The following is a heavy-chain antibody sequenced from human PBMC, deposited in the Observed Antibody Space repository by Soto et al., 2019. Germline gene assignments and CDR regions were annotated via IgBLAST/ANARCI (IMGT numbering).Heavy chain of an antibody. V-gene: IGHV4-31*03. CDR2: IYYSGST. D-gene: IGHD3-3*01. J-gene: IGHJ3*02. CDR3: ARTDDFWSGYYAFDI. Sequence: SETLSLTCTVSGGSISSGGYYWSWIRQHPGKGLEWIGYIYYSGSTYYNPSLKSRVTISVDTSKNQFSLKLSSVTAADTAGYYCARTDDFWSGYYAFDIWGQGTMVTVSS. CDR1: GGSISSGGYY.